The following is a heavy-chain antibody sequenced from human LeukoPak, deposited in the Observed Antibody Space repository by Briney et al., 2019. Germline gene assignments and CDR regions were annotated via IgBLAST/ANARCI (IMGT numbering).Heavy chain of an antibody. J-gene: IGHJ5*02. Sequence: GGSLRLSCAASGFTVSSNYMGWVRQAPGKGLEWVSVIYSGGSTYYADSVKGRFTISRDNSKNTLYLQMNSLRAEDTAVYYCARSGSDSSGYSNHWGQGTLVTVSS. V-gene: IGHV3-66*01. CDR3: ARSGSDSSGYSNH. CDR1: GFTVSSNY. D-gene: IGHD3-22*01. CDR2: IYSGGST.